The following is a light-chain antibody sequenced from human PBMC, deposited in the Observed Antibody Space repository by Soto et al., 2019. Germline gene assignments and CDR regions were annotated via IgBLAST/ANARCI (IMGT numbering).Light chain of an antibody. CDR3: RQYGSSPWT. V-gene: IGKV3-20*01. J-gene: IGKJ1*01. CDR1: QSVSSSF. Sequence: EIVLTQSPGTLSLSPGERATLSCRASQSVSSSFLAWYQQKPDQAPRLLIYGASSRATGIPDRFSGSGSGTDVTLTITRLEPEDFAVYYCRQYGSSPWTFGQGTKVEIK. CDR2: GAS.